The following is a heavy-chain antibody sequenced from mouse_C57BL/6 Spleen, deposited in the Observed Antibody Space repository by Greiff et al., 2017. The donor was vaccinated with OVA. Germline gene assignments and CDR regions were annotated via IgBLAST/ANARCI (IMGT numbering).Heavy chain of an antibody. CDR3: ARSPSRYYAMDY. V-gene: IGHV1-26*01. CDR1: GYTFTDYY. Sequence: VQLKQSGPELVKPGASVKISCKASGYTFTDYYMNWVKQSHGKSLEWIGDINPNNGGTSYNQKFKGKATLTVDKSSSTAYMELRSLTSEDSAVYYCARSPSRYYAMDYWGQGTSVTVSS. CDR2: INPNNGGT. J-gene: IGHJ4*01.